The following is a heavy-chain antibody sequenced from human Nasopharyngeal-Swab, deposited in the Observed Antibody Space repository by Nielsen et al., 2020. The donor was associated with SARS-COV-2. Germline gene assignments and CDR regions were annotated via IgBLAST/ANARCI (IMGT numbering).Heavy chain of an antibody. CDR2: INAGNGNT. D-gene: IGHD6-19*01. V-gene: IGHV1-3*01. CDR3: ARGVDSSGWYSYYYYYGMDV. CDR1: GYTFTSYA. Sequence: ASVKVSCKASGYTFTSYAMHWVRQAPGQRLEWMGWINAGNGNTKYSQKFQGRVTITRDTSASTAYMELSSLRSEDTAVYYCARGVDSSGWYSYYYYYGMDVWGQGTTVTVSS. J-gene: IGHJ6*02.